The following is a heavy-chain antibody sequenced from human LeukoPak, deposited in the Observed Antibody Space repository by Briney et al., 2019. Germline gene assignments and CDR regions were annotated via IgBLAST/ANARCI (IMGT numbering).Heavy chain of an antibody. CDR3: TRDQGTPGYYGMDV. CDR1: GFTSGDYA. Sequence: GGSLRLSCTASGFTSGDYAMSWFRQAPGKGLEWVGFIRSKAYGGTTEYAASVKGRFTISRDDSKSIAYLQMNSLKTEDTAVYYCTRDQGTPGYYGMDVWGQGTTVTVSS. J-gene: IGHJ6*02. V-gene: IGHV3-49*03. CDR2: IRSKAYGGTT. D-gene: IGHD1-1*01.